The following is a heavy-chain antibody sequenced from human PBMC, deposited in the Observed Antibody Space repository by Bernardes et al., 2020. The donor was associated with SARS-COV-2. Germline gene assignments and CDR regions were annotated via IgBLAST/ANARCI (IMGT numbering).Heavy chain of an antibody. V-gene: IGHV3-21*01. CDR2: LSSTRSYI. Sequence: GGSLRLSCAASGFTFSTYTMNWVRQAPGKGLEWVSSLSSTRSYIYYADSVTGRFTISRDNAKNSLYLQMNSLRAEDTAVYYCARAGLNWGSFDLWGRGTLVTVSS. D-gene: IGHD7-27*01. CDR1: GFTFSTYT. J-gene: IGHJ2*01. CDR3: ARAGLNWGSFDL.